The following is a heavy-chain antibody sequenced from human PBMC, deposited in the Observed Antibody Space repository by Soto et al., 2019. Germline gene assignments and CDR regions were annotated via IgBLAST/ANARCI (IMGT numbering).Heavy chain of an antibody. D-gene: IGHD4-4*01. J-gene: IGHJ4*02. V-gene: IGHV3-48*02. CDR3: ARAVRYSNYVLDV. CDR1: GFTFSNYD. CDR2: ISSSSSTI. Sequence: EVQLVESGGGLVQPGGSLRLSCAASGFTFSNYDMNWVRQAPGKGLEWVSYISSSSSTIYYADSVKGRFTISRDNAKNPLYLQMNNLRDEDTAVYYCARAVRYSNYVLDVWGQGTLVTVSS.